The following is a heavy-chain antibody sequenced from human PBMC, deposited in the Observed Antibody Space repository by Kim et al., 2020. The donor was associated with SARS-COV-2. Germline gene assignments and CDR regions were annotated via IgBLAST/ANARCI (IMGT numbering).Heavy chain of an antibody. CDR2: ISWNSGSI. CDR3: ARDVVVSGGSRLLRYYGRDV. D-gene: IGHD2-15*01. Sequence: GGSLRLSCAASGFTFGDYAMHWVRQAPGKGLEWVSGISWNSGSIGYADSVKGRFTISRDNAKNSLYLQMNSLRAEDTALYYCARDVVVSGGSRLLRYYGRDVWGQGTPVTVSS. J-gene: IGHJ6*02. CDR1: GFTFGDYA. V-gene: IGHV3-9*01.